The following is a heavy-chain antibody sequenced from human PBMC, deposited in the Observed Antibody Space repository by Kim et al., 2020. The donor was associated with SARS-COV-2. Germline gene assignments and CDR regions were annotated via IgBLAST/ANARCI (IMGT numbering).Heavy chain of an antibody. Sequence: SETLSLTCTVSGGSVSSGSYYWSWIRQPPGKGLEWIGYIYYSGSTNYNPSLKSRVTISVDTSKNQFSLKLSSVTAADTAVYYCAKSFGSGSFYPYYFDYWGQGTLVTVSS. D-gene: IGHD3-10*01. CDR3: AKSFGSGSFYPYYFDY. CDR1: GGSVSSGSYY. V-gene: IGHV4-61*01. CDR2: IYYSGST. J-gene: IGHJ4*02.